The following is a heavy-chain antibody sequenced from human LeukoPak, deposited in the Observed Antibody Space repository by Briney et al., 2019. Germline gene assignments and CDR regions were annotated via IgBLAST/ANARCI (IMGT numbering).Heavy chain of an antibody. J-gene: IGHJ4*02. CDR3: ARVLISGAVRGVFDY. D-gene: IGHD3-10*01. CDR1: GFAFSSYG. V-gene: IGHV3-33*01. Sequence: GGSLRLSCAASGFAFSSYGMHWVRQAPGKGLEWVAVIWYDGSNKYYADSVKGRFTISRDNSKNTLYLQMNSLRAEDTAVYYYARVLISGAVRGVFDYWGQGTLVTVSS. CDR2: IWYDGSNK.